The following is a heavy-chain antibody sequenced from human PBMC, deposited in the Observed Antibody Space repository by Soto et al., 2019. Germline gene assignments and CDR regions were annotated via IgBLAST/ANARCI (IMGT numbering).Heavy chain of an antibody. CDR2: FNPYTGGT. V-gene: IGHV1-46*01. CDR3: PRLGGEIETAFDP. CDR1: GYTFTTYY. Sequence: QGQLVQSGAEVKKPGASVKVSCKASGYTFTTYYIHWMRQAPGQGLEWMGMFNPYTGGTRYAHKFQGRVTMTGDTSTSTGYMDLSRLRSDDTALYYCPRLGGEIETAFDPWRQGTLVTVSS. D-gene: IGHD3-16*01. J-gene: IGHJ5*02.